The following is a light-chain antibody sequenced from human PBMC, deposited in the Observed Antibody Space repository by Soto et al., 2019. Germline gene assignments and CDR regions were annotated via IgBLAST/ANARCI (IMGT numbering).Light chain of an antibody. Sequence: EIQLTKSPSTLSASVGDRVRVTCRASQSISSWLAWYQQKPGKAPKLLIYDASSLESGVPSRCSGGGSGTVFTLTISSLHPDYVATYYCQQYNSYWTLGQGTKVDIK. V-gene: IGKV1-5*01. CDR3: QQYNSYWT. J-gene: IGKJ1*01. CDR1: QSISSW. CDR2: DAS.